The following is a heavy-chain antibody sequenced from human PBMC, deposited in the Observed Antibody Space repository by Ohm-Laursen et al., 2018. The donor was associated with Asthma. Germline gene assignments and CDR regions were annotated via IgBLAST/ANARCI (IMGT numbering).Heavy chain of an antibody. CDR1: GYSVTSYA. CDR2: IYIGNT. Sequence: ASVKVSCKASGYSVTSYAFSWVRQAPGQRPEWMGWIYIGNTNYAPNFRDRITMTTDTSTSTAYMELRSLTSDDTAVYYCVRDVVDRFDYWGQGSLVIVSS. V-gene: IGHV1-18*04. CDR3: VRDVVDRFDY. D-gene: IGHD2-21*01. J-gene: IGHJ4*02.